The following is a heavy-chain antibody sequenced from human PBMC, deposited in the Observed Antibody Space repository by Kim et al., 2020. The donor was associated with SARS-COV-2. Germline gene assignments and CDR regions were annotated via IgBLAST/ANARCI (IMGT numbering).Heavy chain of an antibody. V-gene: IGHV3-43*01. J-gene: IGHJ4*02. CDR2: ISWDGGST. CDR1: GFTFDDYT. D-gene: IGHD2-15*01. Sequence: GGSLRLSCAASGFTFDDYTMHWVRQAPGKGLEWVSLISWDGGSTYYADSVKGRFTISRDNSKNSLYLQMNSLRTEDTALYYCAKDIRWQETGVADYFDYWGQGTLVTVSS. CDR3: AKDIRWQETGVADYFDY.